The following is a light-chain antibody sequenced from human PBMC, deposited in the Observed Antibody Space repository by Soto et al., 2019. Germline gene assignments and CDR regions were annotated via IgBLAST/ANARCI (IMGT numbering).Light chain of an antibody. Sequence: PGERATLSCRASQSIRSNYLASYRQTPGQAPRLLIYGASNRATGIPDRFSGSGSGTDFTLIISRLEPEDFALYYCQQYGSSPWTFGQGTKVEIK. V-gene: IGKV3-20*01. J-gene: IGKJ1*01. CDR2: GAS. CDR3: QQYGSSPWT. CDR1: QSIRSNY.